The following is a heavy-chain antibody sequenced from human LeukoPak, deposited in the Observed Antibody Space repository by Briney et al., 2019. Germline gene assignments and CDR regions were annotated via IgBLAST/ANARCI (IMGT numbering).Heavy chain of an antibody. D-gene: IGHD6-13*01. V-gene: IGHV3-7*01. Sequence: PGGSLRLSCAASGFTFSNYWMRWVRQAPGKGVEWVANINEEGSEKYYVDSVKGGFTIYRDNDKKSLYMKKNRLRAEDTAVYYCARRMSAAGLTRTIFDYWGQGTLVTVSS. J-gene: IGHJ4*02. CDR1: GFTFSNYW. CDR2: INEEGSEK. CDR3: ARRMSAAGLTRTIFDY.